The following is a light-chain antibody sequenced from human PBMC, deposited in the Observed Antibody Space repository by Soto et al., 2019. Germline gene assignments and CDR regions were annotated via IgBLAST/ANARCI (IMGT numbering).Light chain of an antibody. CDR3: KPCDGSPPT. Sequence: DIVMTQSPDSLAVYMHERATINCKSSQRVLYSSNNKNYLGWYQQKPGQPPKLLIYWSSTRESLFPDRFSASGSWTDFTTTISCLQAEDLGCYYSKPCDGSPPTFGGGTKVEIK. CDR1: QRVLYSSNNKNY. V-gene: IGKV4-1*01. CDR2: WSS. J-gene: IGKJ4*01.